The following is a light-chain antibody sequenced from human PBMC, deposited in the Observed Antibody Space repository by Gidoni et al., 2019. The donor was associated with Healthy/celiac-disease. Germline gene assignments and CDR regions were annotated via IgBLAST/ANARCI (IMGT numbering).Light chain of an antibody. Sequence: SYELTQPPSVSVSPGQTASITCSGDKLGDKYACWYQQKPGQSPVLVIYQDSKRPSGIPERFSGSNSGNTATLTISGIQTMDEADYCCQAWDSSTVVFGGVTKLTVL. CDR1: KLGDKY. J-gene: IGLJ2*01. CDR2: QDS. V-gene: IGLV3-1*01. CDR3: QAWDSSTVV.